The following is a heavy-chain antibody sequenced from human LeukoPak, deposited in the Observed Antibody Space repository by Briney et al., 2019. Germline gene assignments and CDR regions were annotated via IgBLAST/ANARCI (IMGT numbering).Heavy chain of an antibody. CDR2: ISYDGSNK. Sequence: GGSLRLSCAASGFTFSSYGMHWVRQAPGKGLEWVAVISYDGSNKYYADSVRGRFTISRDNAKNSLYLQMNSLRAEDTAVYYCAREIVVVPAAMFDYWGQGTLVTVSS. CDR1: GFTFSSYG. CDR3: AREIVVVPAAMFDY. V-gene: IGHV3-30*03. D-gene: IGHD2-2*01. J-gene: IGHJ4*02.